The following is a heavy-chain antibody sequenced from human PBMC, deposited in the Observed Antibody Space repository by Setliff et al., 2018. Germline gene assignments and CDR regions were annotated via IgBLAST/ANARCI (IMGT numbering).Heavy chain of an antibody. D-gene: IGHD1-7*01. J-gene: IGHJ3*02. V-gene: IGHV4-34*01. CDR1: GGSFSGYY. Sequence: LSLTCAVYGGSFSGYYWSWIRQPPGKGLEWIGEINHSGSTNYNPSLKSRVTISVDTSKNQFSLKLSSVTAADTAVYYCAREPFDFGYNWNYESNAFDIWGQGTMVTV. CDR3: AREPFDFGYNWNYESNAFDI. CDR2: INHSGST.